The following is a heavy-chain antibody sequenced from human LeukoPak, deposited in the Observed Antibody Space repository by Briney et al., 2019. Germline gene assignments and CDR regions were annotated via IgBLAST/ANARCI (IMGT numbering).Heavy chain of an antibody. V-gene: IGHV3-23*01. J-gene: IGHJ4*02. Sequence: PGGSLRLSCAASGFIFSNYGMIWVRQPPGKGLEWVSSIFPSGGEIHYADSVRGRFTISRDNSKSTLSLQMNSLRAEDTAIYYCATYRQVLLPFESWGQGTLVTVSS. CDR3: ATYRQVLLPFES. CDR2: IFPSGGEI. CDR1: GFIFSNYG. D-gene: IGHD5-18*01.